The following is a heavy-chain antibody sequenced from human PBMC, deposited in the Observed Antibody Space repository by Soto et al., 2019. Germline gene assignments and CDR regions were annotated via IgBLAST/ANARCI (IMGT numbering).Heavy chain of an antibody. V-gene: IGHV3-72*01. Sequence: EVQLVESGGGLVQPGGSLRLSCAASGFTFSDHYMDWVRQAPGKGLEWVGRIRNKVNSYTTEYAASVKGRFTISRDDSKNSLYLQMNGLKTEDTAVYYCARHIPYHGKDVWGQGTTVTVSS. CDR1: GFTFSDHY. D-gene: IGHD2-21*01. CDR3: ARHIPYHGKDV. CDR2: IRNKVNSYTT. J-gene: IGHJ6*02.